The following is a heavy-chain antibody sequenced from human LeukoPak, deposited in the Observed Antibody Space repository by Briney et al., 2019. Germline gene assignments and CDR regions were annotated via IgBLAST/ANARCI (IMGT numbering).Heavy chain of an antibody. Sequence: PSETLSLTCTVSGGSISSYYWSWIRQHAGKGLEWIGRIYTSGSTNYNLSLKSRVTMSVDTSKNQFSLKLSSVTAADTAVYYCAREGSGSQTLYYFDYWGQGTLVTVSS. CDR3: AREGSGSQTLYYFDY. CDR2: IYTSGST. CDR1: GGSISSYY. J-gene: IGHJ4*02. V-gene: IGHV4-4*07. D-gene: IGHD1-26*01.